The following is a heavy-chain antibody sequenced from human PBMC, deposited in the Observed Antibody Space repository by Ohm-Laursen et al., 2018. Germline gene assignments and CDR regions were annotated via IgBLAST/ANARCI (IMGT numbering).Heavy chain of an antibody. CDR2: ISSSGSTI. V-gene: IGHV3-48*04. J-gene: IGHJ4*02. CDR1: EFTFSSDS. Sequence: SLRLSCAASEFTFSSDSMNWVRQAPGKGLQWVSYISSSGSTIYYADSVKGRFTISRDNAKNSLYLQMNSLRAEDTAVYYCARTSGSYGYYWGQGTLVTVSS. CDR3: ARTSGSYGYY. D-gene: IGHD1-26*01.